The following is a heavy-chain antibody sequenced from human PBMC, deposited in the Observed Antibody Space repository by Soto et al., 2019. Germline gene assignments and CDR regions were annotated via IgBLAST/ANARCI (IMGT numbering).Heavy chain of an antibody. J-gene: IGHJ6*03. CDR2: INAGNGNT. D-gene: IGHD4-4*01. CDR1: VYTFTSYA. CDR3: AKSGGVVTTLDYYYMDV. Sequence: ASVKVSCTASVYTFTSYAMHWVRQAPGQRLEWMGWINAGNGNTKYSQKFQGRVTITRDTSASTAYMELSSLRSEDTAVYYCAKSGGVVTTLDYYYMDVWGKGTTVTVSS. V-gene: IGHV1-3*01.